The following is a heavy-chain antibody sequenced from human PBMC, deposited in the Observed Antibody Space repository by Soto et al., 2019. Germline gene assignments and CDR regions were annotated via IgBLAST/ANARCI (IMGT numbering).Heavy chain of an antibody. D-gene: IGHD3-22*01. CDR2: ISGSGGST. Sequence: GGSLRLSCAASGFTFSSYAMSWVRQAPGKGLEWVSAISGSGGSTYYADSVKARFTISRDNSKNTLYLQMNSLRAEDTAVYYCAKGYYDSSGYYRPNWFDPWGQGTLVTVSS. CDR1: GFTFSSYA. CDR3: AKGYYDSSGYYRPNWFDP. V-gene: IGHV3-23*01. J-gene: IGHJ5*02.